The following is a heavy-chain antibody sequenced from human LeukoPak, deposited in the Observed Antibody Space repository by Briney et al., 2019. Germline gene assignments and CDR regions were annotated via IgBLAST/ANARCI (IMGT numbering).Heavy chain of an antibody. V-gene: IGHV3-23*01. CDR2: ISGSGGST. Sequence: GGSLRLSCAASGFTFSSYAMSWVRQAPGKGLEWVSAISGSGGSTYHADSVKGRFTISRDNSKNTLYLQMNSLRAEDTAVYYCAKGYSSSWYNWFDPWGQGTLVTVSS. CDR1: GFTFSSYA. J-gene: IGHJ5*02. CDR3: AKGYSSSWYNWFDP. D-gene: IGHD6-13*01.